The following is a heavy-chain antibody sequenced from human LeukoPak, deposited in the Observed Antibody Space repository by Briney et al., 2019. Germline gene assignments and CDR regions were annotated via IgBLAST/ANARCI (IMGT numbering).Heavy chain of an antibody. CDR1: GFTFSSYG. D-gene: IGHD5-18*01. CDR3: AKLGHSYGYVDAFDI. Sequence: PGRSLRLSCAASGFTFSSYGMHWVRQAPGKGLEWVAVMSYDGSNKYYADSVKGRFTISRDNSKNTLYLQMNSLRAEDTAVYYCAKLGHSYGYVDAFDIWGQGTMVTVSS. V-gene: IGHV3-30*18. J-gene: IGHJ3*02. CDR2: MSYDGSNK.